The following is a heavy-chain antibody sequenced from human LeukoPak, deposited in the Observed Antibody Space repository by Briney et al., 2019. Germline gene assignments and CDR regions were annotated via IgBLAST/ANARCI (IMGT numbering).Heavy chain of an antibody. V-gene: IGHV4-59*01. J-gene: IGHJ6*02. CDR2: IYYSGST. CDR1: GGSISSYY. Sequence: PSETLSLTCTVSGGSISSYYWSWIRQPPGKGLEWIGYIYYSGSTNYNPSLKSRVTISVDTSKNQFSLKLSSVTAADTAVYYCARGVYNYGTDVWGQGTTVTVSS. CDR3: ARGVYNYGTDV.